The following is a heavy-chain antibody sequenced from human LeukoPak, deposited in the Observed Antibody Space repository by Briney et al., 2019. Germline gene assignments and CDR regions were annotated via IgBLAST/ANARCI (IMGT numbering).Heavy chain of an antibody. CDR3: ARHIGIVGLRGFDY. CDR1: GDSISNYW. CDR2: IYHSGTT. Sequence: PSETLSLTCAVSGDSISNYWWSWIRQPPGKGLEWIGEIYHSGTTNSNPSLKSRLTISVDKSKNQFSLRLTSVTAADTAVYYCARHIGIVGLRGFDYWGQGTLVTVSS. V-gene: IGHV4-4*02. D-gene: IGHD3-16*01. J-gene: IGHJ4*02.